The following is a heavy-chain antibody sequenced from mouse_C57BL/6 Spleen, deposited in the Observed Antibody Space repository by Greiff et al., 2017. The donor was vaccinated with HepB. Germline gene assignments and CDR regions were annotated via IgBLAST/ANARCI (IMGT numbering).Heavy chain of an antibody. CDR3: ARNHYYGSSYGY. CDR1: GYTFTDYY. CDR2: INPYNGGT. Sequence: EVQLQQSGPVLVKPGASVKMSCKASGYTFTDYYMNWVKQSHGKSLEWIGVINPYNGGTSYNQKFKGKATLTVDKSSSTAYMELNSLTSEDSAVYYCARNHYYGSSYGYWGQGTTLTVSS. V-gene: IGHV1-19*01. D-gene: IGHD1-1*01. J-gene: IGHJ2*01.